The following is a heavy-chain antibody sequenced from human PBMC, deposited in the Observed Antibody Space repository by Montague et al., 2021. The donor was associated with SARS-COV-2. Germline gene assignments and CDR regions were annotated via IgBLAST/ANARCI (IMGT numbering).Heavy chain of an antibody. D-gene: IGHD5-18*01. CDR1: GFTFSSYA. J-gene: IGHJ6*02. Sequence: SLRLSCAASGFTFSSYAMSWVRQAPGKGLEWVSVIYSGGSSTYYADSVKGRFTISRDNSKNTLYLQMNSLRAEDTAVYYCAKEVLLGTADYCGMDVWGQGTTVTVSS. CDR3: AKEVLLGTADYCGMDV. V-gene: IGHV3-23*03. CDR2: IYSGGSST.